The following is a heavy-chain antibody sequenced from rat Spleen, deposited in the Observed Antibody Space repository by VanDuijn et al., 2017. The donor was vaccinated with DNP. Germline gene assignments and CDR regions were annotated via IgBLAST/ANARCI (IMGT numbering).Heavy chain of an antibody. CDR3: TRDRTGSLFDY. V-gene: IGHV5-46*01. CDR1: GFTFSSFP. J-gene: IGHJ2*01. Sequence: EVQLMESGGGLVQPGRSMKLSCAASGFTFSSFPMAWVRQAPTKGLEWVATISTSGGSTYYRDSVKGRFTISRDNAKSTLYLQMNSLRSEDTATYYCTRDRTGSLFDYWGQGVMVTVSS. D-gene: IGHD5-1*01. CDR2: ISTSGGST.